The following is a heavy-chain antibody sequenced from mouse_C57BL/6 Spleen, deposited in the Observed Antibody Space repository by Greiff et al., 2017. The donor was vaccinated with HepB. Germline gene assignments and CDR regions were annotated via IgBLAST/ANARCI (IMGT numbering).Heavy chain of an antibody. CDR3: AREGLYDYERDY. D-gene: IGHD2-4*01. CDR1: GYTFTSYW. V-gene: IGHV1-55*01. CDR2: IYPGSGST. J-gene: IGHJ2*01. Sequence: QVQLQQSGAELVKPGASVKMSCKASGYTFTSYWITWVKQRPGQGLEWIGDIYPGSGSTNYNEKFKSKATLTVDTSSSTAYMQLSSLTSEDSAVYYCAREGLYDYERDYWGQGTTLTVSS.